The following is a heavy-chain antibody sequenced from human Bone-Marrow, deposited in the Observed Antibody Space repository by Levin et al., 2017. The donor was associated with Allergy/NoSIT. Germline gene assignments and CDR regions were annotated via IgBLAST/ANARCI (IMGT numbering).Heavy chain of an antibody. D-gene: IGHD5-18*01. CDR3: ARAVDTAMGGGPWFDP. J-gene: IGHJ5*02. CDR1: GGSISSGGYS. CDR2: IYHSGST. Sequence: LRLSCAVSGGSISSGGYSWSWIRQPPGKGLEWIGYIYHSGSTYYNPSLKSRVTISVDRSKNQFSLKLSSVTAADTAVYYCARAVDTAMGGGPWFDPWGQGTLVTVSS. V-gene: IGHV4-30-2*01.